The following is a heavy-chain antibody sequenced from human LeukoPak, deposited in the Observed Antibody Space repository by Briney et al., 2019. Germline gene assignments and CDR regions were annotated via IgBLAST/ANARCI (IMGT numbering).Heavy chain of an antibody. CDR3: ARGGELLLRGAFDI. J-gene: IGHJ3*02. V-gene: IGHV1-18*01. D-gene: IGHD1-26*01. CDR2: ITAYNGNT. CDR1: GYTFTSYG. Sequence: ASVKVSCKTSGYTFTSYGISWLRQAPGQGLEWMGWITAYNGNTNYAQKFQGRVTMTTDTSTSTAYMELRSLRSDDTAVYYCARGGELLLRGAFDIWGQGTMVTVSS.